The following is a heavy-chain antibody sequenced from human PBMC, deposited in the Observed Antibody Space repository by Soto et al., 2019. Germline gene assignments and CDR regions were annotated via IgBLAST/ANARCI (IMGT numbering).Heavy chain of an antibody. J-gene: IGHJ4*02. CDR2: INHSGST. V-gene: IGHV4-34*01. CDR3: ARVRAMATDY. D-gene: IGHD5-18*01. CDR1: GGSFSGYY. Sequence: QVQLQQWGAGLLKPSETLSLTCAVYGGSFSGYYWSWIRQPPGKGLEWIGEINHSGSTNYNPSLKSRVTIAVDTSKNQFSLKRSSVTAADTAVYYRARVRAMATDYWGQGTLVTVSS.